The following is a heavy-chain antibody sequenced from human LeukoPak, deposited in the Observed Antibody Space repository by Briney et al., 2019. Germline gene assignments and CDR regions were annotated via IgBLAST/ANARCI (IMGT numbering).Heavy chain of an antibody. J-gene: IGHJ6*03. D-gene: IGHD6-13*01. CDR3: ARDISQQMYYMDV. CDR2: ISSSSYS. CDR1: GFTLRSHS. Sequence: GGSLRLSCAASGFTLRSHSMNWVRQAPGKGLEWVSSISSSSYSYNADSVRGRFIISRDNANNFLYLQMNSLRAEDTAVCYCARDISQQMYYMDVWGKGTTVTVSS. V-gene: IGHV3-21*04.